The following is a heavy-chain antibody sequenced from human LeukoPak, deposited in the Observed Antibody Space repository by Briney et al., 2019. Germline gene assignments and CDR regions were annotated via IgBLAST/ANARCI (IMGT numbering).Heavy chain of an antibody. Sequence: ASVKVSCKASGYSFTNYDINWVRQATGQGLEWMGWMNPKSGDTGYSQKFQGRVFITRDTSINTAYMELSSLGSDDTAVYYCAMGVGAPEDLAVAADFDYWGQGTLVTVSS. V-gene: IGHV1-8*03. D-gene: IGHD6-19*01. CDR3: AMGVGAPEDLAVAADFDY. CDR1: GYSFTNYD. CDR2: MNPKSGDT. J-gene: IGHJ4*02.